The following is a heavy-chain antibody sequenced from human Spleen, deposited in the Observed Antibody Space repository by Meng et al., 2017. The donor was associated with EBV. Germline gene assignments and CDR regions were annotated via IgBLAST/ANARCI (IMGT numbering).Heavy chain of an antibody. V-gene: IGHV3-23*04. D-gene: IGHD3-10*01. CDR1: GFTFSSYA. Sequence: EVQLAESGXALVQPGGSLRLSCVASGFTFSSYAMSWVRQAPGKGLEWVSAISGSGGSTYYADSVKGRFTISRDNSKNTLYLQMNSLRAEDTAVYYCAKDRYGSGSYYWGQGTLVTVSS. CDR3: AKDRYGSGSYY. J-gene: IGHJ4*02. CDR2: ISGSGGST.